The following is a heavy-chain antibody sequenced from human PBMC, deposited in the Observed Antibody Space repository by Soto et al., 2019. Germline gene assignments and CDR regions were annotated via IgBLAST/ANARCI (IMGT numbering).Heavy chain of an antibody. CDR1: GGSISSGGYY. V-gene: IGHV4-31*03. Sequence: QVQLQESGPGLVKPSQTLSLTCTVSGGSISSGGYYWSWIRQHPGKGLEWIGYIYYSGSTYYNPSLKSRVTISVDTSKNQFSLKLSSVTAADTAVYYCARGGRIRIRSYYFDYWGQGTLVTVSS. J-gene: IGHJ4*02. CDR2: IYYSGST. CDR3: ARGGRIRIRSYYFDY.